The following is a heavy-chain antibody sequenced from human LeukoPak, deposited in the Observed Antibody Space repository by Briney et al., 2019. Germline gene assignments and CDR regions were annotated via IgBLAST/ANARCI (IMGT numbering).Heavy chain of an antibody. Sequence: TSETLSLTCTVSGGSISSYYWSWIRQPPGKGLEWIGYIYYSGSTNYNPSLKSRVTISVDTSKNQFSLKLSSVTAADTAVYYCARRGDGSGSLDAFDIWGQGTMVTVSS. CDR3: ARRGDGSGSLDAFDI. CDR2: IYYSGST. CDR1: GGSISSYY. D-gene: IGHD3-10*01. V-gene: IGHV4-59*08. J-gene: IGHJ3*02.